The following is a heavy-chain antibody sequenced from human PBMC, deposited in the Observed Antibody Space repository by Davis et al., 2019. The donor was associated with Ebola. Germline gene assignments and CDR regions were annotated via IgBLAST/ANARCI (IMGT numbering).Heavy chain of an antibody. CDR3: GKGISYPRFGYYSYYYCMDV. J-gene: IGHJ6*02. D-gene: IGHD3-10*02. Sequence: GESLKISCEASGFTFTNYAMTWVRQAPGKGLEWVSVISGSGDITYYADSVKGRFTISRDNSKNTVYLQMKSLRADDTAVYYCGKGISYPRFGYYSYYYCMDVWGQGTTVTVSS. CDR1: GFTFTNYA. V-gene: IGHV3-23*01. CDR2: ISGSGDIT.